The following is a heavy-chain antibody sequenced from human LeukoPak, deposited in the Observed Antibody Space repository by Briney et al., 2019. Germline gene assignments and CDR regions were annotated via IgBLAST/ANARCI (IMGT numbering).Heavy chain of an antibody. Sequence: ASVKVSCKVSGYTLTELSMHWVRQAPGKGLEWMGGFDPEDGETIYAQKFQGRVTMTEDTSTDTAYMELSSLRSEDTAVYYCATVSSSSWWAFSFDYWGQGTLVTVSS. CDR2: FDPEDGET. CDR3: ATVSSSSWWAFSFDY. D-gene: IGHD6-13*01. V-gene: IGHV1-24*01. J-gene: IGHJ4*02. CDR1: GYTLTELS.